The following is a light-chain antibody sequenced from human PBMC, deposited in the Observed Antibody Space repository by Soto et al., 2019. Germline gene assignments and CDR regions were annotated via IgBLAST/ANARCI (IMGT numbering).Light chain of an antibody. V-gene: IGKV1-5*03. Sequence: DIQMTQSPSTLSAYVGDRVTITCRASQSISEWLAWYQQKPGKPPNILIYAASTLASGVPSRFSGSGSGTEFTLTISSLQPEDLAIYYCQQYDTYYSFGQGTKVEIK. J-gene: IGKJ2*03. CDR2: AAS. CDR3: QQYDTYYS. CDR1: QSISEW.